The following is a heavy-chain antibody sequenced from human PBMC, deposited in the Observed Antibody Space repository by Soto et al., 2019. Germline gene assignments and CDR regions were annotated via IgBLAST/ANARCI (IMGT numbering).Heavy chain of an antibody. Sequence: QTGGSLRLSCAASGFTFSSYGMHWVRQAPGKGLEWVAVISYDGSNKYYADSVKGRFTISRDNSKNTLYLQMNSLRAEDTAVYYCAKDYYGSGRFDYWGQGTLVTVSS. CDR2: ISYDGSNK. V-gene: IGHV3-30*18. J-gene: IGHJ4*02. CDR3: AKDYYGSGRFDY. D-gene: IGHD3-10*01. CDR1: GFTFSSYG.